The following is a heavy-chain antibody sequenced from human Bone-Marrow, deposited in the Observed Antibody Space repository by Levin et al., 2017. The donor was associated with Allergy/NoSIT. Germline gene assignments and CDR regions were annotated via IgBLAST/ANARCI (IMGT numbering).Heavy chain of an antibody. J-gene: IGHJ4*02. Sequence: GGSLRLSCAASGFTFTSYWMHWVRQVPRKGLVWVSRINADGDTTTYADSVRGRFTVSRDNARNTLDLQMNSLRAEDTAVYCCVRGGSRYGESSDIDYWGQGTLVSVSS. CDR2: INADGDTT. V-gene: IGHV3-74*01. CDR3: VRGGSRYGESSDIDY. CDR1: GFTFTSYW. D-gene: IGHD4-17*01.